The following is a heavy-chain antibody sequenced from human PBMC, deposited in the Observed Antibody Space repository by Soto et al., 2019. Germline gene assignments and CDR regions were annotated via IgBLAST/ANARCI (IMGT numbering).Heavy chain of an antibody. CDR3: AYLPAAAKAFAY. V-gene: IGHV3-30*03. Sequence: VGSLRLSCVASGFTFSSYGMHWVRQAPGKGLEWVAVISYDGSNKYYADSVKGRFTISRDNSKNTLYLQMNSLRAEDTAVYYCAYLPAAAKAFAYWGQGTLVTVSS. D-gene: IGHD2-2*01. CDR2: ISYDGSNK. CDR1: GFTFSSYG. J-gene: IGHJ4*02.